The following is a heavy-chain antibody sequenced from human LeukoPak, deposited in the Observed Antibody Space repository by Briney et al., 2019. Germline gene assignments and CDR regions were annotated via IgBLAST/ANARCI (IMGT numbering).Heavy chain of an antibody. D-gene: IGHD2-15*01. CDR2: IIPIFGTA. Sequence: SVTVSCTASGGTFSSYAISWVRQAPGQGLEWMGGIIPIFGTANYAQKFQGRVTITADESTSTAYMELSSLRSEDTAVYYCARAQPPHLSTVVVAATSWFDPWGQGTLVTVSS. CDR1: GGTFSSYA. CDR3: ARAQPPHLSTVVVAATSWFDP. V-gene: IGHV1-69*13. J-gene: IGHJ5*02.